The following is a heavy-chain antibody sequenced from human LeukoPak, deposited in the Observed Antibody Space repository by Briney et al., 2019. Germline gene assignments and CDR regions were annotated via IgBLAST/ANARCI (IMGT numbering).Heavy chain of an antibody. CDR1: GYTFTSYD. Sequence: GASVKVSCKASGYTFTSYDINWVRQATGQGLEWMGWMNPNSGNTGYAQKFQGRVTMTRNTSISTAYMELSSLRSEDTAVYYCARGGGYCSGGSCYPGGFYYYYYGMDAWGQGTTVTVSS. D-gene: IGHD2-15*01. CDR3: ARGGGYCSGGSCYPGGFYYYYYGMDA. V-gene: IGHV1-8*01. J-gene: IGHJ6*02. CDR2: MNPNSGNT.